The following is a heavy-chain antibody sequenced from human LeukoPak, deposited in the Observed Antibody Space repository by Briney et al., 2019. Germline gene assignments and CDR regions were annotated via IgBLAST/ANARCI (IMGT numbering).Heavy chain of an antibody. J-gene: IGHJ5*02. CDR1: GYTFTNYG. CDR2: ISAYNDNT. D-gene: IGHD2-2*01. Sequence: ASVKVSCKASGYTFTNYGINWVRQAPGQGLEWMGWISAYNDNTNYAQKLQGRVTMTTDTSTSIAYIELRSLRSDDTAVYYCARGCSSATCYHGIGWFDPWGQGTLVTVSS. CDR3: ARGCSSATCYHGIGWFDP. V-gene: IGHV1-18*01.